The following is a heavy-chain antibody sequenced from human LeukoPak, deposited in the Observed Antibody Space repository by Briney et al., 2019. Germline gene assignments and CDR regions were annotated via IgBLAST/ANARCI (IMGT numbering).Heavy chain of an antibody. CDR2: INGDGSST. V-gene: IGHV3-74*01. CDR1: GFTFSSCW. CDR3: ASVVGGYYPPVEGFDI. D-gene: IGHD3-3*01. J-gene: IGHJ3*02. Sequence: HPGGSLRLSCAASGFTFSSCWMHWVRQGPGKGLVWVSRINGDGSSTTYADSVKGRFTISRDNAKNMLYLQMNSLRAEDTAVYYCASVVGGYYPPVEGFDIWGQGTMVTVSS.